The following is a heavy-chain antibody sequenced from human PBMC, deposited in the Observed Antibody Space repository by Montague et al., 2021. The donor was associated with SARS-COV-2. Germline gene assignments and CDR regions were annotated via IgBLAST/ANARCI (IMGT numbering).Heavy chain of an antibody. CDR1: GGSFSDYN. V-gene: IGHV4-59*01. CDR2: IYYSGST. J-gene: IGHJ4*02. Sequence: SETLSLTCAVFGGSFSDYNWNWIRQPPGKGLEWIGYIYYSGSTNYNPSLKSRVTISVDTSKNQFSLKLSSVTAADTAVYYCARGFDYWGQGTLVTVSS. CDR3: ARGFDY.